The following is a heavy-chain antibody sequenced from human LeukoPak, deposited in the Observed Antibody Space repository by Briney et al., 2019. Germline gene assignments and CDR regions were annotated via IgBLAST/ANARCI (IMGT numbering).Heavy chain of an antibody. J-gene: IGHJ4*02. Sequence: GGSLRLSCAASGITFSNYAMNWVRQAPGKGLEWVSSISSSSSYIYYADSVKGRFTISRDNAKNSLYLQMNSLRAEDTAVYYCAREGIDYVWGSYRYLYYFDYWGQGTLVTVSS. CDR1: GITFSNYA. V-gene: IGHV3-21*01. CDR2: ISSSSSYI. CDR3: AREGIDYVWGSYRYLYYFDY. D-gene: IGHD3-16*02.